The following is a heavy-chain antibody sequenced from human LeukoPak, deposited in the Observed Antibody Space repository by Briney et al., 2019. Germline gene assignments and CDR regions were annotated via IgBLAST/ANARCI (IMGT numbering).Heavy chain of an antibody. CDR3: ARLGSYSDH. J-gene: IGHJ4*02. CDR2: IHSSGST. CDR1: DGSISSYY. Sequence: SETLSLTCSVSDGSISSYYRSWIRQPPGKGLEWIGYIHSSGSTHYNPSLKSRVTTSLDTSKNKFSLKLSSVTAADTAVYYCARLGSYSDHWGQGTLVTVSS. D-gene: IGHD1-26*01. V-gene: IGHV4-4*09.